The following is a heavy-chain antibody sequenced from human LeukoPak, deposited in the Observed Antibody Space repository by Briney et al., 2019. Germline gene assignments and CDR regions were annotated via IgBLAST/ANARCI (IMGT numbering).Heavy chain of an antibody. CDR2: IKSDGSST. J-gene: IGHJ6*02. CDR3: SRDSLSSCGGDCYSGLDV. D-gene: IGHD2-21*02. Sequence: PGGSLRLSCAGSGFTFSNYWMHWVRQAPGEALMWVSRIKSDGSSTTYADSVKGRFTISRDNAKNTLYLQMNSLRAEDAAVYYCSRDSLSSCGGDCYSGLDVWGQGTTVTVSS. V-gene: IGHV3-74*01. CDR1: GFTFSNYW.